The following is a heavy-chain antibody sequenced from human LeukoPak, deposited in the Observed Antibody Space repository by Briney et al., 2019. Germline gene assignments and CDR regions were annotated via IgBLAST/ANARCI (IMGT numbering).Heavy chain of an antibody. J-gene: IGHJ4*02. CDR2: IYSGGST. V-gene: IGHV3-66*01. CDR1: GFTVSSNY. CDR3: AREAYYGSGSYVDY. Sequence: GGSLRLSCAASGFTVSSNYMSWVRQAPGKGLEWVSVIYSGGSTYYADSVKGRFTISRDNSKNTLYLQMNSLRAEDTAVYYCAREAYYGSGSYVDYWGRGTLVTVSS. D-gene: IGHD3-10*01.